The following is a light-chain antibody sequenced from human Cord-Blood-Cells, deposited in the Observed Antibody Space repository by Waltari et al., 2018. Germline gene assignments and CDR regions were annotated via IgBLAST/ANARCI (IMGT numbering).Light chain of an antibody. CDR3: CSYAGSSTYV. Sequence: SALTQPASVSGSPGQSITISCTGTSSDVGCSNLVPWYQQHPGKAPKLMIYEVSKRPSGVSNRFSGSKSGNTASLTISGLQAEDEADYYCCSYAGSSTYVFGTGTKVTVL. CDR2: EVS. CDR1: SSDVGCSNL. J-gene: IGLJ1*01. V-gene: IGLV2-23*02.